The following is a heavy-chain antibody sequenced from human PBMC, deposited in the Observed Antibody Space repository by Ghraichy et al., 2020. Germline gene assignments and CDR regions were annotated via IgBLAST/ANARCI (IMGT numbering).Heavy chain of an antibody. CDR3: ARARSVARARWGPVSWFDP. D-gene: IGHD5-24*01. CDR2: INHSGST. Sequence: SETLSLTCAVYGGSFSGYYWSWIRQPPGKGLEWIGEINHSGSTNYNPSLKSRVTISVDTSKNQFSLKLSSVTAADTAVYYCARARSVARARWGPVSWFDPWGQGTLVTVSS. J-gene: IGHJ5*02. V-gene: IGHV4-34*01. CDR1: GGSFSGYY.